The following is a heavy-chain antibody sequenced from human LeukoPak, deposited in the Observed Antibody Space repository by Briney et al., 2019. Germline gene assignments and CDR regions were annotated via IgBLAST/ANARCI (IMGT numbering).Heavy chain of an antibody. CDR2: TNPDSGGA. V-gene: IGHV1-2*02. CDR3: ARPGYCTSASCEGLDS. CDR1: GYTFTDDY. Sequence: ASVRVSCKTSGYTFTDDYIHWVRQAPGQGLEWMGWTNPDSGGARYAQRFQGRVTMTRDTSINTFYMELTSLRSDDPAVYYCARPGYCTSASCEGLDSWGQGTLITVSS. J-gene: IGHJ4*02. D-gene: IGHD2-8*02.